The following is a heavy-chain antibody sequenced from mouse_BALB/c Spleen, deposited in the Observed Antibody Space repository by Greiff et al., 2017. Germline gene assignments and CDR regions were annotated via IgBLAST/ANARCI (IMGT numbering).Heavy chain of an antibody. Sequence: VQLKESGGGLVKPGGSLKLSCAASGFTFSSYAMSWVRQSPEKRLEWVAEISSGGSYTYYPDTVTGRFTISRDNAKNTLYLEMSSLRSEDTAMYYCARENYGYVWYFDVWGAGTTVTVSS. CDR2: ISSGGSYT. CDR3: ARENYGYVWYFDV. D-gene: IGHD1-2*01. CDR1: GFTFSSYA. V-gene: IGHV5-9-4*01. J-gene: IGHJ1*01.